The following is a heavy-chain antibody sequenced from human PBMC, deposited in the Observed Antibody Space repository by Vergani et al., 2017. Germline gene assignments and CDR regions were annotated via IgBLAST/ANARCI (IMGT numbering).Heavy chain of an antibody. D-gene: IGHD2-21*02. J-gene: IGHJ4*02. CDR1: GFTFSSYA. Sequence: EVQLLESGGGLVQPGGSLRLSCAASGFTFSSYAMSWVRQAPGKGLEWVSAISGSGGSTYYADSVKGRFTISRDNSKNTLYLQMNSLRAEDTAVYYCAKSFTSTLAYCGGDCYFGYWGQGTLVTVSS. V-gene: IGHV3-23*01. CDR3: AKSFTSTLAYCGGDCYFGY. CDR2: ISGSGGST.